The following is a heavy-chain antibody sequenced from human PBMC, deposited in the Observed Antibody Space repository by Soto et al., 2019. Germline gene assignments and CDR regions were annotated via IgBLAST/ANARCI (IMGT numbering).Heavy chain of an antibody. CDR2: LIPIFGTA. CDR3: ARKSTYYYDSSGYFDY. V-gene: IGHV1-69*01. J-gene: IGHJ4*02. Sequence: QVQLVQSGAEVKKPGSSVKVSCKASGGTFSSYAISWVRQAPGQGLEWMGGLIPIFGTANYAQKFQGRVTITADESTSTAYIELSSLRSEDTAVYYCARKSTYYYDSSGYFDYWGPGTLVTVSS. D-gene: IGHD3-22*01. CDR1: GGTFSSYA.